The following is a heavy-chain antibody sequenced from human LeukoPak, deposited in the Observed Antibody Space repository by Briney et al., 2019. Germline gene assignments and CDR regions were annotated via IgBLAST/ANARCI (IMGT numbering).Heavy chain of an antibody. CDR1: GGSFSGYY. Sequence: SETLSLTCAVYGGSFSGYYWSWIRQPPGKGLEWIGEINHSGSTNYNPSLKSRVTISVDTSKNQFSLKLSSVTAADTAVYYCARVIDYGEYLNWFDPWGQGTLVTVSS. CDR2: INHSGST. CDR3: ARVIDYGEYLNWFDP. V-gene: IGHV4-34*01. J-gene: IGHJ5*02. D-gene: IGHD4-17*01.